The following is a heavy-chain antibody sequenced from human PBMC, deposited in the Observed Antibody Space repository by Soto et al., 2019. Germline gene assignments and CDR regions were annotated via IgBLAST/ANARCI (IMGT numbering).Heavy chain of an antibody. CDR1: GYTFTSYS. D-gene: IGHD5-18*01. Sequence: ASVKVSCKASGYTFTSYSLYWARQAPGQRLEWMGWINAGNGNTKYSQKFQGRVTITRDTSASTAYMELSSLRSEDTAVYYCARDPGYSYGYDWGQGTLVTVS. CDR2: INAGNGNT. J-gene: IGHJ4*02. CDR3: ARDPGYSYGYD. V-gene: IGHV1-3*01.